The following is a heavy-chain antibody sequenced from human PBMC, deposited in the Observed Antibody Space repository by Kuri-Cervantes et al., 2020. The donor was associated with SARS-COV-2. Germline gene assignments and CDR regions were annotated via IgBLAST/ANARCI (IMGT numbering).Heavy chain of an antibody. V-gene: IGHV1-18*01. CDR2: ISPYNGNT. CDR1: GYTFTSYG. J-gene: IGHJ4*02. Sequence: ASVKVSCKSSGYTFTSYGISWVRQAPGRGLEWMGSISPYNGNTNYAQIVQGRVTMTTDTSTNTAYMELRSLRSFDTAVYYRARSHTLYGGNSSPWDYWGQGTLVTVSS. D-gene: IGHD4-23*01. CDR3: ARSHTLYGGNSSPWDY.